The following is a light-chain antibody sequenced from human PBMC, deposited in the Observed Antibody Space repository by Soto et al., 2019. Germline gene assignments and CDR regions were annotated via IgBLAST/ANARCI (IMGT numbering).Light chain of an antibody. CDR2: EGS. CDR3: CSYAGSSTYV. Sequence: QSALTQPAYVSGSPGQSITISCTGTSSDVGTYNLVSWYQHHPGKAPKLMIYEGSKRPSGVSNRFSGSKSGNTASLTISGLQAEDEADYYCCSYAGSSTYVFGTGTKLTGL. CDR1: SSDVGTYNL. J-gene: IGLJ1*01. V-gene: IGLV2-23*01.